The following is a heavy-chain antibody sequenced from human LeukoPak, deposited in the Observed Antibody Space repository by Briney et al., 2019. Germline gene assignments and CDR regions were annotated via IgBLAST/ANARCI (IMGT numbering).Heavy chain of an antibody. J-gene: IGHJ5*02. Sequence: PSETLSLTCTVSGGSISSHYWSWIRQPPGKGLEGIGYIYYSGSTNYNPSLKSRVTISVDTSKNQFSLKLSSVTAADTAVYYCARGPWFDPWGQGTLVTVSS. CDR1: GGSISSHY. CDR2: IYYSGST. V-gene: IGHV4-59*11. CDR3: ARGPWFDP.